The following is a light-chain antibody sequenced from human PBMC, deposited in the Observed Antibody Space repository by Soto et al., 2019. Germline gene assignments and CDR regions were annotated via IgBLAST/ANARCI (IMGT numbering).Light chain of an antibody. CDR2: GVK. J-gene: IGLJ1*01. CDR3: SSYTTSYFYV. Sequence: QSALTQPASVSGSPGQSITISCTGSGRDIGANDYVSWYQQHPGKAPKLLIYGVKNRPSGVSYRFSASKSAFTASLTISGLQAEDEAHYYCSSYTTSYFYVFGPGTKVTVL. V-gene: IGLV2-14*01. CDR1: GRDIGANDY.